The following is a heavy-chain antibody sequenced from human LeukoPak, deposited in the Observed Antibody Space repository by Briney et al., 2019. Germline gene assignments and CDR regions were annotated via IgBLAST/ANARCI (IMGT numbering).Heavy chain of an antibody. CDR3: VRQGGSPDWFDP. D-gene: IGHD1-26*01. J-gene: IGHJ5*02. CDR1: GGSISSSSYY. V-gene: IGHV4-39*01. CDR2: MYYSGST. Sequence: PSETLSLTCTVSGGSISSSSYYWGWIRQPPGKGLEWIGNMYYSGSTYYNPSLNSRVSISIDTSKNQFSLKLTSVTAADTAVYYCVRQGGSPDWFDPWGQGTQVTVSS.